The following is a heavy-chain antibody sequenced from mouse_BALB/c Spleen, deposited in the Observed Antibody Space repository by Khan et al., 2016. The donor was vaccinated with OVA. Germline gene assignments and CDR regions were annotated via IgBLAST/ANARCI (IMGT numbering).Heavy chain of an antibody. J-gene: IGHJ2*01. V-gene: IGHV5-6-4*01. CDR1: GFAFSSYS. Sequence: EVELVESGGGLVKPGGSLKLSCAASGFAFSSYSMSWVRQTPENRLEWVATITSGGSYTYYPDSVKGRFTISRDNAKNTLYLQMSSLKSDDTAMYYCTRDRNYYGSSVYFDYWGQGTTLTVSS. D-gene: IGHD1-1*01. CDR2: ITSGGSYT. CDR3: TRDRNYYGSSVYFDY.